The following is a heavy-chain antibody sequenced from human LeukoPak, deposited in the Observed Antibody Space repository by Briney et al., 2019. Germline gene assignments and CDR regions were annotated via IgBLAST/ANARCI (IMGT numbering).Heavy chain of an antibody. V-gene: IGHV3-23*01. CDR3: ARATSVKNWFDP. J-gene: IGHJ5*02. CDR2: ISVSGGST. Sequence: GGSLRLSCAASGFTFSNYAMNWVRQAPEKGLDSVSGISVSGGSTYYADSVKGRFTISRDNSKNTLYLQMNSLRAEDTAVYYCARATSVKNWFDPWGQGTLVTVSS. D-gene: IGHD4-17*01. CDR1: GFTFSNYA.